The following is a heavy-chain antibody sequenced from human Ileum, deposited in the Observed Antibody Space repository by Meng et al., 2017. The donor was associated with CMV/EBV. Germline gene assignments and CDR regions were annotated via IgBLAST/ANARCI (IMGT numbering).Heavy chain of an antibody. CDR1: RCSISSDY. CDR2: IYTSGST. J-gene: IGHJ4*02. CDR3: ARGPYSSSWSSFDY. D-gene: IGHD6-13*01. V-gene: IGHV4-4*07. Sequence: RPREPGQGRLRPSGPLSPTSLVPRCSISSDYWSWIRQPAGKGLEWIGRIYTSGSTNYNPSLKSRVTMPVDTSKTQFSLKLSSVTAADTAVYYCARGPYSSSWSSFDYWGQGTLVTVSS.